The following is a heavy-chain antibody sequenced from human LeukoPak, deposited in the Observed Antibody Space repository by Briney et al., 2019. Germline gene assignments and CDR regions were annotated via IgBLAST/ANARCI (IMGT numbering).Heavy chain of an antibody. J-gene: IGHJ4*02. CDR2: IIPIFGTA. CDR1: GGTFSSYA. Sequence: ASVKVSCKASGGTFSSYAISWVRQAPGQGLEWMGGIIPIFGTANYAQKFQGRVTITTDESTSTAYMELSSQRSEDTAVYYCARTRGYSGCLDYWGQGTLVTVSS. CDR3: ARTRGYSGCLDY. D-gene: IGHD5-12*01. V-gene: IGHV1-69*05.